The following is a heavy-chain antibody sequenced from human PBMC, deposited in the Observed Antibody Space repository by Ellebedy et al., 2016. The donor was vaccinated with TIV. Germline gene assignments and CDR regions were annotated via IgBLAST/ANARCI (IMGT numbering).Heavy chain of an antibody. Sequence: SETLSLXXTVSGGSISSSTYYWGWIRQPPGKGLEWIGIISYSGSTYYNPPLKSRVTISIDTSKKQFSLKLSSVTAADTAVYYCARQVGALDYWGQGTLVTVSS. D-gene: IGHD1-26*01. J-gene: IGHJ4*02. CDR1: GGSISSSTYY. CDR3: ARQVGALDY. V-gene: IGHV4-39*01. CDR2: ISYSGST.